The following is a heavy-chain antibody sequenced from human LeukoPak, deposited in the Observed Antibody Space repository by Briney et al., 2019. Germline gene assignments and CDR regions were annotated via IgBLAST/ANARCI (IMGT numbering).Heavy chain of an antibody. V-gene: IGHV3-23*01. J-gene: IGHJ4*02. Sequence: GGSLRLPCAASGFTFSSSAMSWVRQVPGRGLEWVSGISASGGSTNYADSVRGRFTISRDNSKNTLYLQMNSLRAEDTAVYYCARRGSSGCFDYWGQGTLVTVSS. D-gene: IGHD6-19*01. CDR3: ARRGSSGCFDY. CDR1: GFTFSSSA. CDR2: ISASGGST.